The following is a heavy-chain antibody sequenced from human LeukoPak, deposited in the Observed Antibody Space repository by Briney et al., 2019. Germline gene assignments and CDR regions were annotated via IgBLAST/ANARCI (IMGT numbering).Heavy chain of an antibody. V-gene: IGHV3-30*02. J-gene: IGHJ2*01. CDR1: GFTFSSYV. Sequence: GGSLRLSCAASGFTFSSYVMHWVRQAPGKGLEWVALIRYDGSNKYYADCVKGRFTISRDNYKNTLYLQMNSLRAEDTAVYYCAKAPGYCSSTSCYGSYWYFDLWGRGTLVTVSS. CDR2: IRYDGSNK. D-gene: IGHD2-2*01. CDR3: AKAPGYCSSTSCYGSYWYFDL.